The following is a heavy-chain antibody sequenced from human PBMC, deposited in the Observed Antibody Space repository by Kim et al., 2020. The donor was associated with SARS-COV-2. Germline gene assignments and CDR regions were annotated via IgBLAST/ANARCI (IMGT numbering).Heavy chain of an antibody. J-gene: IGHJ5*02. V-gene: IGHV4-39*01. CDR3: ARGWSAQGEIDP. CDR2: IYYSGST. Sequence: SETLSLTCTVSGGSISSSSYYWGWIRQPPGKGLEWIGSIYYSGSTYYNPSLKSRVTISVDTSKNQFSLKLSSVTAADTAVYYCARGWSAQGEIDPWGQGTLVTVSS. D-gene: IGHD2-8*01. CDR1: GGSISSSSYY.